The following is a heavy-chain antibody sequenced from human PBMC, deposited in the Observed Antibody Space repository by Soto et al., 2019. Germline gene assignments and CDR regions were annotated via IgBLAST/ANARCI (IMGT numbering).Heavy chain of an antibody. Sequence: QVQLVQSGTEVKKPGASVKVSCKASGYTFTRYGITWVRQAPGQGLEWMGWISAYNGNTNSAQDLQGRVTMTTDTSTSTAYMELRSLRSDDTAVYYCARDKGVVVDASSILEGNYYHGMDVWGQGTTVTVSS. CDR1: GYTFTRYG. CDR3: ARDKGVVVDASSILEGNYYHGMDV. V-gene: IGHV1-18*01. CDR2: ISAYNGNT. D-gene: IGHD2-15*01. J-gene: IGHJ6*02.